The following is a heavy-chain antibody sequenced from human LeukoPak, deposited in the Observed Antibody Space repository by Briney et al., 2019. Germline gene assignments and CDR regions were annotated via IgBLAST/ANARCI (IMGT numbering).Heavy chain of an antibody. CDR2: IKQDGSEK. Sequence: TGGSLRLSCAASGFTFISYWMSWVRQAPGKGLEWVANIKQDGSEKYYVDSVKGRFTISRDNAKNSLYLQMNSLRAEDTAVYYYARETSVHTRGRLWGSYRLKWFDPWGQGTPVTVSS. V-gene: IGHV3-7*01. J-gene: IGHJ5*02. CDR3: ARETSVHTRGRLWGSYRLKWFDP. CDR1: GFTFISYW. D-gene: IGHD3-16*02.